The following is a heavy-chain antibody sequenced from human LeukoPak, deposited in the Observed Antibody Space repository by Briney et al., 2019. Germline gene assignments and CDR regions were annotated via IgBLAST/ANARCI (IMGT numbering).Heavy chain of an antibody. Sequence: GGSLRLSCAASGFTFSSYAMGWVRQPPGKGLEWVSVISGSGGSTYYADSVKGRFTISRDNSKNTLHLQMNSLRAEDTAVYYCAKDGSSGYFYFDNWGQGTLVTVSS. V-gene: IGHV3-23*01. J-gene: IGHJ4*02. CDR3: AKDGSSGYFYFDN. D-gene: IGHD3-22*01. CDR1: GFTFSSYA. CDR2: ISGSGGST.